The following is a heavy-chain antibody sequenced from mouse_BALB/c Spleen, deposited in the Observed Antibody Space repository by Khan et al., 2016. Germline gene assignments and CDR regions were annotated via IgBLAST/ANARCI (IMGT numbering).Heavy chain of an antibody. Sequence: DLVKPGASVKLSCKASGYTFTSYWINWIKQRPGQGLEWIGRIAPGSGSTSYNEIFKGKATLTVDTSSCTAYIQLSSLSSEDSAVYFCAREGTVALMDYWGQGTSVTVSS. D-gene: IGHD1-3*01. J-gene: IGHJ4*01. CDR3: AREGTVALMDY. V-gene: IGHV1S41*01. CDR1: GYTFTSYW. CDR2: IAPGSGST.